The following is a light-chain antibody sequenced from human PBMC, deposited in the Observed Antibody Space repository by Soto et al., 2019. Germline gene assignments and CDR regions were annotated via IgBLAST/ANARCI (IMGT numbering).Light chain of an antibody. CDR3: QQYGSSPPVT. CDR1: QSVSSSY. Sequence: EIVLTQSPGTLSLSPGERATLSCRASQSVSSSYLAWYQQKPGQAPRLLIYGASSRATGIPDRFSGSGSGTDFTLTISRPEPEDFAVYYCQQYGSSPPVTFGQGTKVEIK. CDR2: GAS. J-gene: IGKJ1*01. V-gene: IGKV3-20*01.